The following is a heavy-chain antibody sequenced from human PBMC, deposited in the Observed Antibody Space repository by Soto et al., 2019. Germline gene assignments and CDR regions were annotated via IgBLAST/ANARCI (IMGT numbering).Heavy chain of an antibody. CDR3: ATRLESRGVGGY. CDR1: GFTFSNAW. D-gene: IGHD3-10*01. Sequence: EVHLVESGGGLVKPGESLRLSCAASGFTFSNAWLNWVRQAPGKGLEWVGHIKSKTDGGTTDYAAPVKGRFTISRADSKDTLYLQMNSLKTEDTAVYYCATRLESRGVGGYWGQGTLVTVSS. CDR2: IKSKTDGGTT. V-gene: IGHV3-15*07. J-gene: IGHJ4*02.